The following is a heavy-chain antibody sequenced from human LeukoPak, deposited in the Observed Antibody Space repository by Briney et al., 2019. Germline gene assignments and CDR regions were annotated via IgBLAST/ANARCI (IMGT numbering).Heavy chain of an antibody. D-gene: IGHD5-24*01. CDR3: ATWLQMHF. CDR1: DGSISPYY. CDR2: IYYSEDAYYNPSLSGST. V-gene: IGHV4-59*01. Sequence: PSETLSLTCSVSDGSISPYYWSWIRQPPGKGLEWIGYIYYSEDAYYNPSLSGSTNYNPSLKSRVTILLDTSKNQFSLKLSSVTAADTAVYYCATWLQMHFWGQGTLVTVSS. J-gene: IGHJ4*02.